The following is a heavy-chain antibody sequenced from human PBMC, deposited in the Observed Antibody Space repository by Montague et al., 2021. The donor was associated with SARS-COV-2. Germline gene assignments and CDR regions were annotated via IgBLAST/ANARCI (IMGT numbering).Heavy chain of an antibody. Sequence: SETLSLTCAVYGGSFSGYYWSWIRQPPGKGLEWIGEINHSGSTNYNPSLKSRVTISVDTTKNHFYLMLSFATAADTAVYYCARGRTDLGADYGFWSGYYRSGQDWFDPWGQGTLVTVSS. CDR2: INHSGST. CDR3: ARGRTDLGADYGFWSGYYRSGQDWFDP. V-gene: IGHV4-34*01. D-gene: IGHD3-3*01. CDR1: GGSFSGYY. J-gene: IGHJ5*02.